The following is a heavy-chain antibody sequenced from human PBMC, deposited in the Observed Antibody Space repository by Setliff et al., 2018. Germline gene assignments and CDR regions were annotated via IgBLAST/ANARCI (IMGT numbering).Heavy chain of an antibody. Sequence: GVLRLSCAASGFTFSDYSMNWVRQAPGKGLQWVSYISSASRTIHYADSVKGRFSISRENAMNSLYLQMNSLRADDTAVYYCARQRYYDTTGKAFDIWGQGTMVTVSS. CDR3: ARQRYYDTTGKAFDI. J-gene: IGHJ3*02. CDR1: GFTFSDYS. CDR2: ISSASRTI. V-gene: IGHV3-48*04. D-gene: IGHD3-22*01.